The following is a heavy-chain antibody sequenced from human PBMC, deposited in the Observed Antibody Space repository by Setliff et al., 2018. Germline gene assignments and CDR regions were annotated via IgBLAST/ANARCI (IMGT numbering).Heavy chain of an antibody. D-gene: IGHD2-2*03. J-gene: IGHJ3*01. V-gene: IGHV1-24*01. Sequence: ASVKVSCKVSGYTLTELSMHWVRQAPGKGLEWMGGFDPEDGETIYAQKFQGRVTMTRDTSITTAYMELSRLTSDDMAVYFCARLDHLVVDGFDVWGQGTMVTVSS. CDR1: GYTLTELS. CDR2: FDPEDGET. CDR3: ARLDHLVVDGFDV.